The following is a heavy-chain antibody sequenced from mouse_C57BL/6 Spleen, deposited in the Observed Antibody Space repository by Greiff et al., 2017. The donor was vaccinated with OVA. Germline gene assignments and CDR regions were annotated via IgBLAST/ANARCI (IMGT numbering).Heavy chain of an antibody. J-gene: IGHJ2*01. V-gene: IGHV5-4*01. CDR3: AREGTGSYYFDY. Sequence: EVNLVESGGGLVKPGGSLKLSCAASGFTFSSYAMSWVRQTPEKRLEWVATISDGGSYTYYPDNLQGRFTISRDNSKNNLYLQMSQLKSEDTAMYYWAREGTGSYYFDYWGQGTTLTVSS. CDR1: GFTFSSYA. CDR2: ISDGGSYT. D-gene: IGHD4-1*01.